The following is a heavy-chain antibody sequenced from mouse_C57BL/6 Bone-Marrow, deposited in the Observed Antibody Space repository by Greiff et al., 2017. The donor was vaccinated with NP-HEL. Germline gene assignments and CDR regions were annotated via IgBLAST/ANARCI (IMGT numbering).Heavy chain of an antibody. D-gene: IGHD1-1*01. CDR2: IDPSDSYT. Sequence: VQLQQPGAELVMPGASVKLSCKASGYTFTSYWMHWVKQRPGQGLEWIGEIDPSDSYTNYNQKFKGKSTLTVDKSSSTAYMQLSSLTSEDSAVYYCARVPPYGSSHYFDYWGQGTTLTVSS. J-gene: IGHJ2*01. CDR1: GYTFTSYW. V-gene: IGHV1-69*01. CDR3: ARVPPYGSSHYFDY.